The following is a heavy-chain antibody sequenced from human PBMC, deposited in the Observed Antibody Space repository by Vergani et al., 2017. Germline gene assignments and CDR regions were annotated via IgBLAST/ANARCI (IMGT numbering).Heavy chain of an antibody. Sequence: QEQLLQSGGGVVQPGGSLRHSCIGSGYTFGHFDMHWVRQAPGKGLAWVAFIRYDGSNPQYIDSVKGRFTISRDNSKDTLFLQMNGLRPEDTGTYFCAKKGGSLYYYGVDVWGQGTTITVSS. CDR1: GYTFGHFD. J-gene: IGHJ6*02. V-gene: IGHV3-30*02. CDR3: AKKGGSLYYYGVDV. D-gene: IGHD1-26*01. CDR2: IRYDGSNP.